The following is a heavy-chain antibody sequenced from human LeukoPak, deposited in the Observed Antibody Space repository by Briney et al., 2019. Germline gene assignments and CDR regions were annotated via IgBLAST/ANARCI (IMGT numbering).Heavy chain of an antibody. D-gene: IGHD6-13*01. J-gene: IGHJ3*02. CDR1: GYTFTGYY. CDR3: ARGSGIAAAMGAFDI. CDR2: INPNSGGT. V-gene: IGHV1-2*02. Sequence: APVKVSCKASGYTFTGYYMHWVRQAPGQGLEWMGWINPNSGGTNYAQKFQGRVTMTRDTSISTAYMELSRLRSDDTAVYYCARGSGIAAAMGAFDIWGQGTMVTVSS.